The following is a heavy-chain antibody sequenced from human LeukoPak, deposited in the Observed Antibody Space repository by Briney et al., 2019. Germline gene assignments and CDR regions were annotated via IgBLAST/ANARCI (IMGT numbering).Heavy chain of an antibody. CDR2: IYYSGST. D-gene: IGHD6-19*01. J-gene: IGHJ4*02. CDR3: ARSPQWLVRFDY. Sequence: SETLSLTCTVSGGSISSYYWSWIRQPPGKGLEWIGYIYYSGSTNYNPSLKSRVTISVDTSKDQFSLKLSSVTAVDTAVYYCARSPQWLVRFDYWGQGTLVTVSS. CDR1: GGSISSYY. V-gene: IGHV4-59*12.